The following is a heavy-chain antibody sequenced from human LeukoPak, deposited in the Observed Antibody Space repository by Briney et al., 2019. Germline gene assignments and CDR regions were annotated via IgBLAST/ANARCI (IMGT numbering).Heavy chain of an antibody. CDR1: GHTFTGYY. CDR2: INPNSGGT. V-gene: IGHV1-2*02. CDR3: ARAPWSGYSVFDY. D-gene: IGHD3-3*01. Sequence: ASVKVSCKASGHTFTGYYMHWVRQAPGQGLEWMGWINPNSGGTNYAQKFQGRVTMTRDTSISTAYMELSRLRSDDTAVHYCARAPWSGYSVFDYWGQGTLVTVSS. J-gene: IGHJ4*02.